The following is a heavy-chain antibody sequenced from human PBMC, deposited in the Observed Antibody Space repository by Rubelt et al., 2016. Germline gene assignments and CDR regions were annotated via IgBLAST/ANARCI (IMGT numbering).Heavy chain of an antibody. D-gene: IGHD3-16*01. CDR1: GASISSYY. CDR3: AKDGASSL. Sequence: LQKPSETLSLTCSVSGASISSYYWSWIRQPPGKGLEWIASFYHTGSTTYNPSLKSRVSISVDTSKNQLSLKLSSVTAADTAVYYCAKDGASSLWGQGTMVTVSS. CDR2: FYHTGST. J-gene: IGHJ3*01. V-gene: IGHV4-59*01.